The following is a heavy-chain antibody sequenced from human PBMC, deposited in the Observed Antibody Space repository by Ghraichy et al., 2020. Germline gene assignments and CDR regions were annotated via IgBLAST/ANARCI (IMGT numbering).Heavy chain of an antibody. CDR2: ITMSSTFT. J-gene: IGHJ4*02. D-gene: IGHD2-2*01. V-gene: IGHV3-21*01. CDR3: ARDGGPSHGAQLDY. CDR1: GFAFNSYT. Sequence: ETLSLTCAASGFAFNSYTLNWVRQVPGKVLEWISSITMSSTFTYYADSVKGRFLISRDNAKNSLNLHMSGLRADDTAIYYCARDGGPSHGAQLDYWGQGTLVTFSS.